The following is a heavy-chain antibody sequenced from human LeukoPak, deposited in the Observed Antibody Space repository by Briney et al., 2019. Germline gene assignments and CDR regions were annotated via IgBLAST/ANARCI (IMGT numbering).Heavy chain of an antibody. V-gene: IGHV4-61*02. CDR1: GGSISSSSYS. J-gene: IGHJ6*02. CDR2: IYASGST. Sequence: SETLSLTCTVSGGSISSSSYSWSWIRQPAGKGLEWIGRIYASGSTNYNPSLKSRVTMSIDTSKNQFSLKLDSLTAADTAVYSCARESNYNGVDVWGQGTTVTVSS. D-gene: IGHD6-6*01. CDR3: ARESNYNGVDV.